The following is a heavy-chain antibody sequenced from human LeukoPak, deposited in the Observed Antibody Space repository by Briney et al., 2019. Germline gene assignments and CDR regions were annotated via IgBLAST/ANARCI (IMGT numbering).Heavy chain of an antibody. CDR2: ISSSSSYI. J-gene: IGHJ4*02. D-gene: IGHD5-18*01. CDR1: GFTFSSYS. V-gene: IGHV3-21*01. CDR3: ARGEWDTAMVIMHSDFDY. Sequence: GGSLRLSCAASGFTFSSYSMTWVRQAPGKGLEWVSSISSSSSYIYYADSVKGRFTISRDNAKNSLYLQMNSLRAEDTAVYYCARGEWDTAMVIMHSDFDYWGQGTLVTVSS.